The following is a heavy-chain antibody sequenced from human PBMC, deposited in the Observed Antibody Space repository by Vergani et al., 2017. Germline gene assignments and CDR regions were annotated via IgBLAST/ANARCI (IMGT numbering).Heavy chain of an antibody. D-gene: IGHD1-26*01. V-gene: IGHV5-51*01. CDR2: IYPGDSDT. CDR1: GYSFTSYW. J-gene: IGHJ4*02. Sequence: EVQLVQSGAEVKKPGESLKISCKGSGYSFTSYWIGWVRQMPGKGLEWMGIIYPGDSDTRYSPSFQGQVTISADKSISTAYLQWSSLKASDTAMYYCARGGRGPGATPKPMVLLFRPLDYWGQGTLVTVSS. CDR3: ARGGRGPGATPKPMVLLFRPLDY.